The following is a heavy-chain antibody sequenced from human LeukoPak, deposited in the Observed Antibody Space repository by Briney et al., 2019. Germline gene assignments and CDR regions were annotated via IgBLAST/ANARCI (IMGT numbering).Heavy chain of an antibody. Sequence: ASVKVSCKASGYTFTSYGFSWVRQAPGQGLEWMAWISADKVNTNYAQKLQGRVTMSADTSRSTAYMELRSLTSDDTAVYYCARGTRGRGDWYFDLWGRGTLVTVSS. CDR3: ARGTRGRGDWYFDL. CDR1: GYTFTSYG. D-gene: IGHD1-26*01. J-gene: IGHJ2*01. CDR2: ISADKVNT. V-gene: IGHV1-18*01.